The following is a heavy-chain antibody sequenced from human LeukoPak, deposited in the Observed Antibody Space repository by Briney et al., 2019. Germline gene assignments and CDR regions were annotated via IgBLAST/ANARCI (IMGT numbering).Heavy chain of an antibody. D-gene: IGHD2-2*01. CDR1: GYSFTSYW. V-gene: IGHV5-51*01. CDR3: ARQWYQLHDAFDI. J-gene: IGHJ3*02. CDR2: IYPGDSDT. Sequence: GESLKISCKGSGYSFTSYWIGWVRQMPGKGLEWMGIIYPGDSDTRYSPPFQGQVTISADKSISTAYLQWSSLKASDTAMYYCARQWYQLHDAFDIWGQGTMVTVSS.